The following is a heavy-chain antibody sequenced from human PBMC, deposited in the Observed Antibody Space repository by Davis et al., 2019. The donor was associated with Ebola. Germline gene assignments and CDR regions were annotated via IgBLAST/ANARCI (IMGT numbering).Heavy chain of an antibody. J-gene: IGHJ6*02. Sequence: ASVKVSCKASAGTFSSYGISWVRQAPGQGLEWMGWISAYNGNTNYAQKLQGRVTITADKSTSTAYMELSSLRSEDTAVYYCARADLTGPNDVWGQGTTVTVS. V-gene: IGHV1-18*01. CDR2: ISAYNGNT. CDR3: ARADLTGPNDV. CDR1: AGTFSSYG. D-gene: IGHD3-9*01.